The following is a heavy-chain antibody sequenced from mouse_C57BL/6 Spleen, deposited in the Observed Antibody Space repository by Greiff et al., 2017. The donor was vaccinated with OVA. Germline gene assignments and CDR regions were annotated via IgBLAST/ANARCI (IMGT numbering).Heavy chain of an antibody. J-gene: IGHJ3*01. CDR1: GYTFTDYY. D-gene: IGHD2-4*01. CDR3: ARPIGLRRTWFAY. CDR2: INPNNGGT. V-gene: IGHV1-26*01. Sequence: EVQLQQSGPELVKPGASVKISCKASGYTFTDYYMNWVKQSHGKSLEWIGDINPNNGGTSYNQKFKGKATLTVDKSSSTAYMELRSLTSEDSAVYYCARPIGLRRTWFAYWGQGTLVTVSA.